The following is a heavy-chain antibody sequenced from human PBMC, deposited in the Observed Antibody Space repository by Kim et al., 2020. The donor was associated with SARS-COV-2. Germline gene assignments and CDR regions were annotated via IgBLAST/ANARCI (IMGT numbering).Heavy chain of an antibody. CDR2: IYYSGST. Sequence: SETLSLTCTVSGGSISSYYWSWIRQPPGKGLEWIGYIYYSGSTNYNPSLKSRVTISVDTSKNQFSPKLSSVTAADTAVYYCARHENSVGQLWSRGVFDYWGQGTLVTVSS. D-gene: IGHD5-18*01. V-gene: IGHV4-59*08. CDR1: GGSISSYY. J-gene: IGHJ4*02. CDR3: ARHENSVGQLWSRGVFDY.